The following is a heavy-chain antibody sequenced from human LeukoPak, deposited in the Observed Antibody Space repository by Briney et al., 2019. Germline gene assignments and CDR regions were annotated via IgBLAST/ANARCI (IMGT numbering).Heavy chain of an antibody. CDR1: GFSFISYT. V-gene: IGHV3-69-1*01. Sequence: RPGGSLRLSCAASGFSFISYTMNWVRQAPGKGLEWVSYISSSSTIYYADSVKGRFTISRDNAKNSLYLQMNSLRAEDTAVYYCARDPTPMYSGSYHDAFDIWGQGTMVTVSS. D-gene: IGHD1-26*01. CDR2: ISSSSTI. J-gene: IGHJ3*02. CDR3: ARDPTPMYSGSYHDAFDI.